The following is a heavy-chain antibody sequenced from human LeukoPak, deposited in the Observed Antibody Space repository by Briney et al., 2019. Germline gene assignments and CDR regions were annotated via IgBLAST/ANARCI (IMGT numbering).Heavy chain of an antibody. D-gene: IGHD2-8*01. J-gene: IGHJ4*02. CDR1: GFTFSSYW. CDR2: INSDGSST. CDR3: ASPGNGI. V-gene: IGHV3-74*01. Sequence: GGSLRLSCAASGFTFSSYWMHRVRQAPGKGLVWVSRINSDGSSTSYADSVKGRVNIYRDNDKKTLYLQMNSLRAEDTAVYYCASPGNGIWGQGTLVTVSS.